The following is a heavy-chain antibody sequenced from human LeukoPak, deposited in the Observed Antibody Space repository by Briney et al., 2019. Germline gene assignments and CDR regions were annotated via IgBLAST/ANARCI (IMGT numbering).Heavy chain of an antibody. J-gene: IGHJ3*02. CDR3: ARTQGRYFDWNDAFDI. V-gene: IGHV4-39*01. CDR1: GGSISSNNYY. CDR2: IYYSGST. Sequence: SETLSLTCTVSGGSISSNNYYWGWIRQPPGKGLEWIGGIYYSGSTYYNPSLKTRVTISVDTSKNQFSLKLSSVTAADTAVYYCARTQGRYFDWNDAFDIWGQGTMVTVSS. D-gene: IGHD3-9*01.